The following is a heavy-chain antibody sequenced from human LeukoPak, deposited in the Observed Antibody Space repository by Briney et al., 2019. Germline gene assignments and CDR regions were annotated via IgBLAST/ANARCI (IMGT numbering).Heavy chain of an antibody. V-gene: IGHV5-51*01. CDR1: GYSFTSYW. Sequence: GGSLKISCKGSGYSFTSYWIGWVRQMPGKGLERMGIIYPGDSDTRYSASFQGQVTISADKTSSTTSLQWSNIQAADAALYYCAREGIVATGWYFDLWGRGTLVTVSS. CDR3: AREGIVATGWYFDL. D-gene: IGHD5-12*01. J-gene: IGHJ2*01. CDR2: IYPGDSDT.